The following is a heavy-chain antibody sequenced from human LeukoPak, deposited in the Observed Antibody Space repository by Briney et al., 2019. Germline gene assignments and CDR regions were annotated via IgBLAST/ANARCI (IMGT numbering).Heavy chain of an antibody. CDR1: GFTFSSYG. CDR2: ISYDGSNK. D-gene: IGHD2-15*01. Sequence: PGRSLRLSCAASGFTFSSYGMHWVRQAPGKGLEWVAVISYDGSNKYYADSVKGRFTISRDNSKNTLYLQMNSLRAEDTAVYYCAKDLEGPYCSGGSCYSGYWGQGTLVTVSS. V-gene: IGHV3-30*18. J-gene: IGHJ4*02. CDR3: AKDLEGPYCSGGSCYSGY.